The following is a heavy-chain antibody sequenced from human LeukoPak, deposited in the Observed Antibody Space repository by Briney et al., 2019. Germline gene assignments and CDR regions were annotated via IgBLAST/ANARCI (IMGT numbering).Heavy chain of an antibody. J-gene: IGHJ4*02. CDR2: IKKDGSEK. V-gene: IGHV3-7*01. CDR3: ARVPQEYPVDYFDY. D-gene: IGHD6-6*01. CDR1: GFTFSSYW. Sequence: AGGSLRLSCAASGFTFSSYWMSWVRQAPGKGLEWVANIKKDGSEKYYVDSVKGRFTISRDNAKNSLYLQMNSLRAEDTAVYYCARVPQEYPVDYFDYWGQGTLVTVSS.